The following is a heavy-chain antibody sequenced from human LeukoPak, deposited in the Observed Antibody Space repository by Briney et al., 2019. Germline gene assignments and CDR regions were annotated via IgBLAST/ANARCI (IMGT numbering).Heavy chain of an antibody. CDR1: GFSFNRYS. J-gene: IGHJ4*02. D-gene: IGHD3-10*01. V-gene: IGHV3-48*02. CDR2: ISSSSTVL. Sequence: GGSLRLSCAASGFSFNRYSMNWVRQAPGKGLEGISYISSSSTVLYYADSVKGRFTISRDNARNSLYLQMNSLRDEDTAVYYCARDMSLLWFGDPFDYWGQGTLVTVSS. CDR3: ARDMSLLWFGDPFDY.